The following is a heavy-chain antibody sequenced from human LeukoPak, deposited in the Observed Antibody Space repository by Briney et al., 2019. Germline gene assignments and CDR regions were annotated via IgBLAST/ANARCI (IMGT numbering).Heavy chain of an antibody. J-gene: IGHJ4*02. Sequence: ETGGSLRLSCAASAFTFSSFGMHWVRQAPGKGLEWVAVIWYDGSKKYYADSVKGRFTISRDNSKNTLYLQMNSLRAEDTAVYYCARAKWLRLLLLLDYWGQGTLVTVSS. V-gene: IGHV3-33*01. CDR3: ARAKWLRLLLLLDY. CDR1: AFTFSSFG. D-gene: IGHD5-12*01. CDR2: IWYDGSKK.